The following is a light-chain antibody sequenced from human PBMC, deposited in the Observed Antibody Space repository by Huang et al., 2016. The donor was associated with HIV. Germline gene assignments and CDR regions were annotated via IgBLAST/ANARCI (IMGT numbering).Light chain of an antibody. V-gene: IGKV3-15*01. CDR2: GAS. CDR3: QQYQDWPRT. Sequence: EIVMTQSPGTLSLSPGERATLSCRPSHSVSSNLAWYQHKPGQAPRLLIYGASTRATGVPARFSGSGSGTEFTLTISSLQSDDFVVYYCQQYQDWPRTFGQGTKVEIK. CDR1: HSVSSN. J-gene: IGKJ1*01.